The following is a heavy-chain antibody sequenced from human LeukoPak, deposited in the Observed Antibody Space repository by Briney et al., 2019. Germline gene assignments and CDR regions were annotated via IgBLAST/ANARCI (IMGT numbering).Heavy chain of an antibody. CDR3: ARTRYYYNSRSYGAPYYFDY. D-gene: IGHD3-10*01. V-gene: IGHV4-39*01. CDR1: GGSISSNSYY. CDR2: IYYRGST. J-gene: IGHJ4*02. Sequence: PSETLSFTCAVSGGSISSNSYYWGWIRQPPGKGLEWIGSIYYRGSTYYNPSLKSRVTISVDTSKNQFSLKLSSVTAADTAVYYCARTRYYYNSRSYGAPYYFDYWGQGTLVTVSS.